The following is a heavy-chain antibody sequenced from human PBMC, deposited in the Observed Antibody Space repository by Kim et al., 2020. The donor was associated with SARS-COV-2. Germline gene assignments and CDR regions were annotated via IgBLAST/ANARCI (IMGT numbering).Heavy chain of an antibody. V-gene: IGHV4-34*01. CDR2: INHSGST. D-gene: IGHD2-8*01. CDR3: VRGGSISTRRLWFDL. CDR1: DGAFSQYY. Sequence: SETLSLTCAVHDGAFSQYYWSWIRQPPGGGLEWIGEINHSGSTIYNPSLESRVFMSVDSFRMQFSMKLSSVTVADTAVYYCVRGGSISTRRLWFDLWGQGTLVSVSS. J-gene: IGHJ5*02.